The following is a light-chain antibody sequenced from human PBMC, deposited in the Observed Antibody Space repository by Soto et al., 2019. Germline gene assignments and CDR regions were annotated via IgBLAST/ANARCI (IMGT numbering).Light chain of an antibody. J-gene: IGKJ1*01. Sequence: DIQMTQSPSSLSASVGDRVTIACRASQDISNYLAWYQQKPGKVPKLLIYSASTLLSGVPSRFSGSGSGTDFTLTINSLQPEDVATYYCQKFDSALRTFGQGTKVEI. V-gene: IGKV1-27*01. CDR1: QDISNY. CDR2: SAS. CDR3: QKFDSALRT.